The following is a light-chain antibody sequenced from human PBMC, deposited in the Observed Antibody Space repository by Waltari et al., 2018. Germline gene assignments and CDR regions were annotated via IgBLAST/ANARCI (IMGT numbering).Light chain of an antibody. Sequence: QSALTQPASVSGSPGQSITISCTGTSSDVGGYNYVSWYQQHPGKAPKLMIYEVSNRPSGVSNRSSGSKSGNTASLTISGLQAEDEADYYCSSYTSSSTPVFGGGTKLTVL. CDR3: SSYTSSSTPV. J-gene: IGLJ2*01. CDR2: EVS. CDR1: SSDVGGYNY. V-gene: IGLV2-14*01.